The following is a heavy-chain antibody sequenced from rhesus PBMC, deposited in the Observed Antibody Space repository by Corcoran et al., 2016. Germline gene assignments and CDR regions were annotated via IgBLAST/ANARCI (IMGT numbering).Heavy chain of an antibody. CDR1: GGSISDSYR. D-gene: IGHD4-23*01. J-gene: IGHJ4*01. V-gene: IGHV4S10*01. Sequence: QVQLQESGPGVVKPSETLSLTCAVSGGSISDSYRWSWIRQPPGKGLEWIGYIYGSSTSTNYNPSLKSRVTISKDTSKNQFSLKLSSVTAADTAVYYCAGTVTYFDYWGQGVLVTVSS. CDR3: AGTVTYFDY. CDR2: IYGSSTST.